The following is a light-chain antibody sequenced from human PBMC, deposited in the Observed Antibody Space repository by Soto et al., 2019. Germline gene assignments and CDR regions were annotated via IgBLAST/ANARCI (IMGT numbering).Light chain of an antibody. CDR3: QQYCSLPLT. V-gene: IGKV3-11*01. Sequence: EIVWTHSPCTLSLSALDRATLSFMSIQSIGGCFAFYQHKPAQAPRLLIYDASKRATGLPARFNGSGSGTDFTLTISSLEPEDFAVYYCQQYCSLPLTFGGGTKVDI. CDR2: DAS. CDR1: QSIGGC. J-gene: IGKJ4*01.